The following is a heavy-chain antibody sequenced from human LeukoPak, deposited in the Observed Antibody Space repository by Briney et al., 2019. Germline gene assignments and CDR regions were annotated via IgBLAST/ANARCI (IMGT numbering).Heavy chain of an antibody. CDR1: GGSISSGGYS. D-gene: IGHD2-15*01. J-gene: IGHJ4*02. CDR2: IYHSGST. V-gene: IGHV4-30-2*01. CDR3: ARLGYCSGGSCYYFDY. Sequence: SETLSLTCAVSGGSISSGGYSWSWIRQPPGKGLEWIGYIYHSGSTYYNPSLKSRVTISVDRSKNQFSLKLSSVTAADTAVYYCARLGYCSGGSCYYFDYWGQGTLVTVS.